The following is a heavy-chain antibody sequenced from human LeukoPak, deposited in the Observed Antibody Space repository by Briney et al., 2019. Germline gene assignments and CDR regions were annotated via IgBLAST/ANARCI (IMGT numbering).Heavy chain of an antibody. D-gene: IGHD1-26*01. J-gene: IGHJ3*01. CDR3: AKGERVGASDAFDV. Sequence: GESPKISWKGSGYSFSSYWNGWVRQTPGKGLEWGGNIFPVDSATRYGPSFQGQVTMSVDKSTSSAYLQWRSLKASDTAIYYCAKGERVGASDAFDVWGQGTIVTVSS. CDR1: GYSFSSYW. V-gene: IGHV5-51*01. CDR2: IFPVDSAT.